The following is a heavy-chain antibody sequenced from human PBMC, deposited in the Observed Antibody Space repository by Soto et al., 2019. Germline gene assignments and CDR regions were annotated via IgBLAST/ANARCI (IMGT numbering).Heavy chain of an antibody. D-gene: IGHD3-10*01. CDR3: ARQFYGSGSRGAFDI. Sequence: SETLSLTCTVADDSITSYYWSWIRQPPGKGLEWIGYIYYSGSTNYNPSLKSRVTISVGTSKNQFSLKLSSVTAADTAVYYCARQFYGSGSRGAFDIWGQGTMVTVSS. CDR2: IYYSGST. CDR1: DDSITSYY. J-gene: IGHJ3*02. V-gene: IGHV4-59*08.